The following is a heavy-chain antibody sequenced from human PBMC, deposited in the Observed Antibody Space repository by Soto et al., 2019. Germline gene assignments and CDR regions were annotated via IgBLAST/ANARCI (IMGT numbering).Heavy chain of an antibody. CDR2: ISPTGTFI. D-gene: IGHD4-4*01. Sequence: GGSLRLSCAGTGFTFLTHTMNWVRQAPGKGLEWVSSISPTGTFIYYTDSVKGRFTIFGDNAKNSLSLQMNSLRAEDTAVYYCARGPENNSNYPLDYWGQGTLVTVSS. CDR3: ARGPENNSNYPLDY. V-gene: IGHV3-21*01. CDR1: GFTFLTHT. J-gene: IGHJ4*02.